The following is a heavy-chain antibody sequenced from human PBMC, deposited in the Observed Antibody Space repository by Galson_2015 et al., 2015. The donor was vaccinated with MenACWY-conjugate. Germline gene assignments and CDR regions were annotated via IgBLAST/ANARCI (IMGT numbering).Heavy chain of an antibody. CDR2: ISNDGRKT. V-gene: IGHV3-30*18. CDR1: GFTFSNNA. Sequence: SLRLSCAASGFTFSNNAMHWVRQAPGKGLEWVAVISNDGRKTFYGDSVKGRFTISRDKSNNTVNLQMDSLRPDDTAVYFCAKDAAKHLQLQDNFFDSWGQGTLVTVSS. CDR3: AKDAAKHLQLQDNFFDS. J-gene: IGHJ4*02. D-gene: IGHD5-24*01.